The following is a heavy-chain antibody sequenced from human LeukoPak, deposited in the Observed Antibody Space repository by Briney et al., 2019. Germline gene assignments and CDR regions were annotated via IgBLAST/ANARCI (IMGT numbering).Heavy chain of an antibody. CDR1: GGSISSGGYS. Sequence: DPSQTLSLTCAVSGGSISSGGYSWSWIRQPPGKGLEWIGYIYHSGSTYYNPSLKSRVTISVDTSKNQFSLKLSSVTAADTAVYYCARHLNGGEQWLVRYYGMDVWGQGTTVTVSS. J-gene: IGHJ6*02. V-gene: IGHV4-30-2*03. CDR2: IYHSGST. D-gene: IGHD6-19*01. CDR3: ARHLNGGEQWLVRYYGMDV.